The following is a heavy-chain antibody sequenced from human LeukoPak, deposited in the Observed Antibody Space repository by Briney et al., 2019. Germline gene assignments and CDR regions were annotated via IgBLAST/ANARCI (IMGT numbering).Heavy chain of an antibody. CDR2: INPNSGGT. V-gene: IGHV1-2*02. CDR3: ARVNCTNGVCSYYFDY. J-gene: IGHJ4*02. Sequence: GASVKVSCKASGYTFTGYYMHWVRQAPGQGLEWMGWINPNSGGTNYAQKFQGRVTMTRDTSISTAYMELSRLRPDDTAVYYCARVNCTNGVCSYYFDYWGQGTLVTVSS. CDR1: GYTFTGYY. D-gene: IGHD2-8*01.